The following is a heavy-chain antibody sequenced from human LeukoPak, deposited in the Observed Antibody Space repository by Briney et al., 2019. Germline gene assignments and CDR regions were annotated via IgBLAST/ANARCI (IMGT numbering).Heavy chain of an antibody. V-gene: IGHV1-3*01. D-gene: IGHD2-15*01. CDR1: GYIFTNYA. J-gene: IGHJ4*02. CDR3: ARAYCSGGSCYYSLDY. CDR2: INADNGNT. Sequence: ASVKVSCKASGYIFTNYALHWVRQAPGQRLEWMGWINADNGNTKYSQKFQGRVTITADESTSTAYMELSSLRSEDTAVYYCARAYCSGGSCYYSLDYWGQGTLVTVSS.